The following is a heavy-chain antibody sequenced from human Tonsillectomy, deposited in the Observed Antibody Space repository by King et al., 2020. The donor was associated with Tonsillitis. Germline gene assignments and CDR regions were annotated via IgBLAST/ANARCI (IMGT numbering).Heavy chain of an antibody. V-gene: IGHV3-48*01. Sequence: VQLVESGGGLVQPGGSLRLSCAASGFTFTSYSMNWVRQAPGKGLQWVSYISSGSITIYYADPVKGRFTISRDSATNSLFLQMNSLRAEDTAVYYCARDSGNEYFDYYFDYWGQGTLVTVSS. CDR3: ARDSGNEYFDYYFDY. CDR1: GFTFTSYS. D-gene: IGHD3-9*01. CDR2: ISSGSITI. J-gene: IGHJ4*02.